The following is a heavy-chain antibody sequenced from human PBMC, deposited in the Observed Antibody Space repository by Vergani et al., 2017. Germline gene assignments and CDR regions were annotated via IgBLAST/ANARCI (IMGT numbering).Heavy chain of an antibody. CDR3: GRNTTYTDS. J-gene: IGHJ4*02. V-gene: IGHV5-51*03. CDR1: EYSFGNYW. Sequence: EVALVQSGPEMRKPGESLKLSCKGSEYSFGNYWIGWVRQMPGKGLEWMGIIYPADSDTRYNPSFQGQVTISADKSISTAFLQWDSLKASNTALYYWGRNTTYTDSWGQGTLVTVSS. D-gene: IGHD1-1*01. CDR2: IYPADSDT.